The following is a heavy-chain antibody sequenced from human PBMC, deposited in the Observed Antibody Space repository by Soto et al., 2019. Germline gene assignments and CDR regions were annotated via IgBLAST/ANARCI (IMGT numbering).Heavy chain of an antibody. J-gene: IGHJ6*02. D-gene: IGHD2-2*01. V-gene: IGHV1-69*13. CDR1: GGTFSSYA. CDR2: IIPIIGNA. CDR3: ARYFHNCRITSCYHYGLDV. Sequence: SVKVSCKASGGTFSSYAISWVRQAPGQGLEWMGGIIPIIGNANYAQKFQGRVTITADASTSTAYMELSSLRSEDTAVYYCARYFHNCRITSCYHYGLDVWGPGPTGTVS.